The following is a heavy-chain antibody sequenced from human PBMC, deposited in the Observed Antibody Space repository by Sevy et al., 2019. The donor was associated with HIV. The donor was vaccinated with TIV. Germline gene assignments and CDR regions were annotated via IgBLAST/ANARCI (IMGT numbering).Heavy chain of an antibody. CDR2: INPDGTRI. V-gene: IGHV3-7*02. CDR3: VRAIQLAASY. CDR1: AITIRDYW. Sequence: GGSLRLSCEASAITIRDYWMSWVRQAPGKGLEWVANINPDGTRIYYADSVKGRFTISRDHAKTSAFLQMSSLRAEDTAVYYCVRAIQLAASYWGQGTLVTVSS. J-gene: IGHJ4*02. D-gene: IGHD2-15*01.